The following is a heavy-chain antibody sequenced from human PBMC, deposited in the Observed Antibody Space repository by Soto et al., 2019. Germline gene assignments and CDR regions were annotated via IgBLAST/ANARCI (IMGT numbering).Heavy chain of an antibody. D-gene: IGHD2-2*01. CDR3: ARSQGSSTSLEIYYYYYYGMDV. V-gene: IGHV1-69*01. J-gene: IGHJ6*02. CDR1: GGTFSSYA. CDR2: IIPISGTA. Sequence: QVQLVQSGAEVKNPGSSVKVSCKASGGTFSSYAISWVRQAPGQGLEWMGGIIPISGTANYAQKFQGRVTITADESTSTVYMGLSSLRSEDTAVYFCARSQGSSTSLEIYYYYYYGMDVWGQGTTVTVSS.